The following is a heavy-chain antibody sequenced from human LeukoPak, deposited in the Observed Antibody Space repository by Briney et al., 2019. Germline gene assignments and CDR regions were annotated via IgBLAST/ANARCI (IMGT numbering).Heavy chain of an antibody. V-gene: IGHV3-30*02. CDR3: AKIPSAVPGRGFDY. J-gene: IGHJ4*02. Sequence: GGSLRLSCAASGFTFSSYAMHWVRQAPGKGLEWVAFIRFDGSNKFYADSVKGRFTISRDNSKNTLYLQMNSLRPDDTAVYYCAKIPSAVPGRGFDYWGQGTLVIVSS. CDR1: GFTFSSYA. D-gene: IGHD6-19*01. CDR2: IRFDGSNK.